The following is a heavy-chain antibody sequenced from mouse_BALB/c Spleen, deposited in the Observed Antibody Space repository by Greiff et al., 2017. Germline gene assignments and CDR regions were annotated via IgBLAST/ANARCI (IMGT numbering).Heavy chain of an antibody. D-gene: IGHD2-2*01. V-gene: IGHV1-54*01. J-gene: IGHJ3*01. CDR3: ARGKGLGYDGPWFAY. CDR1: GYAFTNYL. CDR2: INPGSGGT. Sequence: VQLQESGAELVRPGTSVKVSCKASGYAFTNYLIEWVKQRPGQGLEWIGVINPGSGGTNYNEKFKGKATLTADKSSSTAYMQLSSLTSDDSAVYFCARGKGLGYDGPWFAYWGQGTLVTVSA.